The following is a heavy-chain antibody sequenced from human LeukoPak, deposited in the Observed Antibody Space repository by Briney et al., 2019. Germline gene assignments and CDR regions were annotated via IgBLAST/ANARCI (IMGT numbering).Heavy chain of an antibody. CDR3: AGDSSTSLGWFDP. CDR2: IWYDGSNK. D-gene: IGHD2-2*01. V-gene: IGHV3-33*01. Sequence: GGSLRLFCAASGFTFSSYGMHWVRQAPGKGLEWVAVIWYDGSNKYYADSVKGRFTISRDNSKNTLYLQMNSLRAEDTAVYYCAGDSSTSLGWFDPWGQGTLVTVSS. J-gene: IGHJ5*02. CDR1: GFTFSSYG.